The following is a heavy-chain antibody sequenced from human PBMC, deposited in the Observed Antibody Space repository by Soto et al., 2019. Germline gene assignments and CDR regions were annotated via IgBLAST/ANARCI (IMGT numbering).Heavy chain of an antibody. V-gene: IGHV1-2*04. D-gene: IGHD5-12*01. Sequence: ASVKVSCKASGYTFTGYYMHWVQQAPGQGLEWMGWINPNSGGTNYAQKFQGWVTMTRDTSISTAYMELSRLRSDDTAVYYCARGHSGYEDPNGMDVWGQGTTVTVSS. J-gene: IGHJ6*02. CDR2: INPNSGGT. CDR1: GYTFTGYY. CDR3: ARGHSGYEDPNGMDV.